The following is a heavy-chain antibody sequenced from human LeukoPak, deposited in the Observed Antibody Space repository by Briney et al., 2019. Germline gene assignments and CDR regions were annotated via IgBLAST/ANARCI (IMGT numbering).Heavy chain of an antibody. Sequence: GGSLRLSCAAPGFPLRRYAMSWVRQAPGKGLEWVSGISGSGGSTYYADSVKGRFTISRDNSKNTLYLQMNSLRAEDTAVYYCAKLYDFSVWGKGTTVTVSS. CDR2: ISGSGGST. V-gene: IGHV3-23*01. CDR1: GFPLRRYA. D-gene: IGHD3-3*01. CDR3: AKLYDFSV. J-gene: IGHJ6*04.